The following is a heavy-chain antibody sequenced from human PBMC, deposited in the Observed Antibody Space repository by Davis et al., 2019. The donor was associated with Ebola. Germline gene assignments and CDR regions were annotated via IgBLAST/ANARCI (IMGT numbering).Heavy chain of an antibody. CDR3: ATTQWLREFDN. Sequence: GGSLRLSCAASGFTFSSYDMHWVRQATGKGLEWVSGIGIAGDTFYPGSVKGRFIISRDKSNNTLYLEMSSLRVDDTAVYYCATTQWLREFDNWGQGTLVTVSS. CDR2: IGIAGDT. CDR1: GFTFSSYD. V-gene: IGHV3-13*01. J-gene: IGHJ4*02. D-gene: IGHD6-19*01.